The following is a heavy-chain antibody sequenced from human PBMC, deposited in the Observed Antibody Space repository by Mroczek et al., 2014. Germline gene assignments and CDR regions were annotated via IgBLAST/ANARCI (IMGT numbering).Heavy chain of an antibody. Sequence: QVQLVESGGGVVQPGRSLRLSCAASGFTFSSYGMHWVRQAPGKGLEWVAVISYDGSNKYYADSVKGRFTISRDNSKNTLYLQMNSLRAEDTAVYYCAKGGVVVDGMDVWGQGTTVTVSS. CDR2: ISYDGSNK. V-gene: IGHV3-30*18. J-gene: IGHJ6*02. CDR3: AKGGVVVDGMDV. D-gene: IGHD2-15*01. CDR1: GFTFSSYG.